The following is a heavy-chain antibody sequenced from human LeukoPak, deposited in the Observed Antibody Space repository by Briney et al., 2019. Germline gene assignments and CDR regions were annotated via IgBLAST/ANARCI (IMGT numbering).Heavy chain of an antibody. J-gene: IGHJ4*02. Sequence: ASVKVSCKASGYTFTSYYMHWVRQPPGQGLEWMGIINPSGGSTSYAQKFQGRVTMTRDMSTSTVYMELSSLRSEDTAVYYCARVSDDSSGYYLFDYWGQGTLVTVSS. D-gene: IGHD3-22*01. CDR1: GYTFTSYY. CDR3: ARVSDDSSGYYLFDY. CDR2: INPSGGST. V-gene: IGHV1-46*01.